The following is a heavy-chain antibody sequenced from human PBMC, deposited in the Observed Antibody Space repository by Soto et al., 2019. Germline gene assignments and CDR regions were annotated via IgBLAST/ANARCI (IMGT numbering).Heavy chain of an antibody. V-gene: IGHV1-2*02. CDR3: ARGPLE. Sequence: ASVQVSFKASGYIYTGSYLNWVRQAPVLGLEWVGRIDPDSGETDSSEKYYGRLTVTRDTAIDTAVTEMTRLTLDDAAIYYCARGPLEWGQGTLVTVSS. CDR1: GYIYTGSY. CDR2: IDPDSGET. J-gene: IGHJ4*02.